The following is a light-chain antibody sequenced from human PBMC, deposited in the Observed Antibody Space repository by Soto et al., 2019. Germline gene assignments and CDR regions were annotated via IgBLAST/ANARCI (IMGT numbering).Light chain of an antibody. CDR1: QSVLSSSNNKNY. CDR2: WAS. CDR3: QQYYTAYRA. V-gene: IGKV4-1*01. Sequence: DIVMTQSPDSLAVSLGERATINCKSSQSVLSSSNNKNYFAWYQQKSGQPPKLLISWASTRESGVPDRFSGSGSATDFTVSLSSLQAEDVAVYYCQQYYTAYRAFGQGTKVEIK. J-gene: IGKJ1*01.